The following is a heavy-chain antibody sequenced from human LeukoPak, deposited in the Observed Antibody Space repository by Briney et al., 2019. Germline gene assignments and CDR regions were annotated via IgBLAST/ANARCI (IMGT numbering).Heavy chain of an antibody. CDR1: GGSISSYY. Sequence: PSETLSLTCTVSGGSISSYYWSWLRQPPGKGLEWIGNIYYSGSTNYNPSLKSRVTISVDTSKNQFSLKLSSVTAADTAVYYCARDGGPPGFDYWGQGTLVTVSS. CDR3: ARDGGPPGFDY. J-gene: IGHJ4*02. CDR2: IYYSGST. D-gene: IGHD3-16*01. V-gene: IGHV4-59*01.